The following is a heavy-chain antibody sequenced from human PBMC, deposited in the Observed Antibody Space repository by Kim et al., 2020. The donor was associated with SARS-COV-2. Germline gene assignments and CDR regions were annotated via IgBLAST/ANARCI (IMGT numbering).Heavy chain of an antibody. V-gene: IGHV5-51*01. CDR1: GYSFTRYW. J-gene: IGHJ3*02. CDR2: INPSDSDT. CDR3: ARQTDGGRNVNALDI. Sequence: GESLKISCEVSGYSFTRYWIAWVRQVPGKGLEWMGIINPSDSDTRYCPSFQGQVTFSADKSINTAYLQWSSLKASDTAIYYCARQTDGGRNVNALDIWGQGTMVTVSS. D-gene: IGHD1-26*01.